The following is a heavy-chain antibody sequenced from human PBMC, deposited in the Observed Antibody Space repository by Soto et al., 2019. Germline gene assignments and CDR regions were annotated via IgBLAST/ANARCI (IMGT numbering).Heavy chain of an antibody. V-gene: IGHV1-46*01. J-gene: IGHJ4*02. Sequence: ASVKVSCKASGYTFTYYYIHWVRQAPGQGLEWMGIINTNSGSTTYAPKFQCRVTMTRDTSTSTVYRELASLTSEDTAIYYCAGVPYSYGSLYYLDCCDTGTLGTVCS. CDR2: INTNSGST. CDR3: AGVPYSYGSLYYLDC. CDR1: GYTFTYYY. D-gene: IGHD3-10*01.